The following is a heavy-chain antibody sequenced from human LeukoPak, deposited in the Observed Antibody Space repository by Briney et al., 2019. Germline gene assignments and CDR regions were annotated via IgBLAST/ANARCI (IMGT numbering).Heavy chain of an antibody. J-gene: IGHJ4*02. V-gene: IGHV4-38-2*02. D-gene: IGHD1-26*01. CDR2: TYHSGST. CDR1: GYSISSGNY. CDR3: ARGEVGSIGRLGY. Sequence: PSETLSLTCSVSGYSISSGNYWGWIRQPPGKTLEWIGSTYHSGSTQLHPSLYSRVTISVDTSKNQFFLNLSSVTATDTAVYYCARGEVGSIGRLGYWGQGILVTVSS.